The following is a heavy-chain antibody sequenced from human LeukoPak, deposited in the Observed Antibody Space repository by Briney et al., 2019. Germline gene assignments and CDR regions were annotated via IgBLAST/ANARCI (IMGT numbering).Heavy chain of an antibody. CDR2: ISANGVST. J-gene: IGHJ4*02. CDR1: GFSFSSYA. CDR3: ARDSLLVDY. D-gene: IGHD3-3*02. Sequence: HSGGSLRLSCSASGFSFSSYAMHWVRQAPGEGLEYVSAISANGVSTYYANSVKGRFTISRDNSKNTLYLQMGSLRAEDMAVYYCARDSLLVDYWGQGTLVTVSS. V-gene: IGHV3-64*01.